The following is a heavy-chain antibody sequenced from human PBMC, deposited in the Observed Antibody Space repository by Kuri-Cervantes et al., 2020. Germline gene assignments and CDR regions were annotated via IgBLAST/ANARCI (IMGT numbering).Heavy chain of an antibody. CDR2: ISGSGDST. CDR1: GFTFSNYA. CDR3: AKGLEGTAGHKYFHH. D-gene: IGHD3-3*01. Sequence: PGGSLRLSCAASGFTFSNYAMHWVRQAPGKGLEWVSAISGSGDSTYYPDSVKGRFTISRDNPKNTLYLQMNSLRAEDTARYYCAKGLEGTAGHKYFHHWGQGTLVTVSS. J-gene: IGHJ1*01. V-gene: IGHV3-23*01.